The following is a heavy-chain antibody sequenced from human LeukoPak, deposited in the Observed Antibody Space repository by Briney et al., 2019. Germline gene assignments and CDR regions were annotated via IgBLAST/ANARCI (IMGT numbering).Heavy chain of an antibody. Sequence: KPSETLSLTCTVSGGSISSYYWSWIRQPPGKGLEWIGYIYYSGSTNYNPSLKSRVTISVDTSKNQFSLKLSSVSAADTAVYYCARHGVNKAAAGTGAFDIWGQGTMVTVSS. D-gene: IGHD6-13*01. CDR1: GGSISSYY. CDR3: ARHGVNKAAAGTGAFDI. V-gene: IGHV4-59*08. J-gene: IGHJ3*02. CDR2: IYYSGST.